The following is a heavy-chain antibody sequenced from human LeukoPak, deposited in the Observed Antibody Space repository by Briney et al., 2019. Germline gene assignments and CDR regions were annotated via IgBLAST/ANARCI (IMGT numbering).Heavy chain of an antibody. D-gene: IGHD1-7*01. Sequence: GGSLRLSCAASGFTFSSYEMNWVRQAPGKGLEWVSYISSSGSTIYYADSVKGRFTISRDNSKNTLYLQMNSLRAEDTAVYYCAKAKKRLYNWNYYTLDYWGQGTLVTVSS. V-gene: IGHV3-48*03. CDR3: AKAKKRLYNWNYYTLDY. J-gene: IGHJ4*02. CDR2: ISSSGSTI. CDR1: GFTFSSYE.